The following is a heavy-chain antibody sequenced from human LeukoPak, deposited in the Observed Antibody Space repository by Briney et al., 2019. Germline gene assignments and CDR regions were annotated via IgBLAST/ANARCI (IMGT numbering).Heavy chain of an antibody. J-gene: IGHJ4*02. D-gene: IGHD6-19*01. CDR3: AGGIAVAGY. V-gene: IGHV4-38-2*01. CDR1: GYSISSGYY. CDR2: IYHSGST. Sequence: SETLSLTCAVSGYSISSGYYWGWIRQPPGKGLEWIGSIYHSGSTYYNPSLKSRVTISVDTSKYQFSLKLSSVTAADTAVYYCAGGIAVAGYWGQGTLVTVSS.